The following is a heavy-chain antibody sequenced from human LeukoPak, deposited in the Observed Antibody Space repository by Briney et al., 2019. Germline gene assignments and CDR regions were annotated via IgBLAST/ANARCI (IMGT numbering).Heavy chain of an antibody. CDR3: VKELYMDV. J-gene: IGHJ6*03. Sequence: GGSLRLSCAASGFTFSSYAMSWVRQAPGKGLEWVSAISGSGGSTYYADSVKGRFTISRDNSKNTLFLQMDSLRTEDSGVYYCVKELYMDVWGKGTTVTVSS. V-gene: IGHV3-23*01. CDR2: ISGSGGST. CDR1: GFTFSSYA.